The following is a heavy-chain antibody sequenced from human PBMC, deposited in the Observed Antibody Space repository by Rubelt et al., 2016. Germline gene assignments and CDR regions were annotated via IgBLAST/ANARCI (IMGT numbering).Heavy chain of an antibody. V-gene: IGHV3-23*01. J-gene: IGHJ6*02. CDR1: GFTFSNYA. CDR2: ISGSGGRT. CDR3: AISPRGMDV. Sequence: EVQLLESGGGLVQPGGSLRLSCAASGFTFSNYAMKWVRQAPGKGLEWVSAISGSGGRTYYADSVKGRFTIARDNSKNTLYLQMNSLRAEDTAVYYCAISPRGMDVWGQGTTVTVSS.